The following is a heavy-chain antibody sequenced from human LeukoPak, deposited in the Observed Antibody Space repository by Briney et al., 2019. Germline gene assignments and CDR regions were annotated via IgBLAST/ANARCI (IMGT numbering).Heavy chain of an antibody. J-gene: IGHJ4*02. Sequence: ASVKVSCKASGYIFTSYGVSWVRQAPGQGLEWMGWISTYNGNTKYAQKLQGRVTMTTDTSTSTAYMGLRSLRSDDTAVYYCARDSIAVAGTAGEFDYWGQGTLVTVSS. CDR1: GYIFTSYG. D-gene: IGHD6-19*01. CDR3: ARDSIAVAGTAGEFDY. V-gene: IGHV1-18*04. CDR2: ISTYNGNT.